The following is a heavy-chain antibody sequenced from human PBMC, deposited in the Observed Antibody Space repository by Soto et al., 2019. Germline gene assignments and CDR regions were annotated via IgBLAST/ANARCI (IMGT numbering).Heavy chain of an antibody. V-gene: IGHV3-21*01. CDR3: ARDHYYGPKGYGMDV. J-gene: IGHJ6*02. D-gene: IGHD3-10*01. CDR1: GFTFSSYS. CDR2: ISSSSSYI. Sequence: EVQLVESGGGLVKPGGSLRLSCAASGFTFSSYSMNWVRQAPGKGLEWVSSISSSSSYIYYADSVKGRFTISSDNAKNSLYLQMNSLRAEDTAVYYCARDHYYGPKGYGMDVWGQGTTVTVSS.